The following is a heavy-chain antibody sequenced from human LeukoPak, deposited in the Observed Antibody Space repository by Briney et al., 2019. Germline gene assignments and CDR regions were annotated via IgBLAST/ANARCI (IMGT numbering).Heavy chain of an antibody. Sequence: GGSVRLSCAAYGFTFSSYEMNWVRQAPGKGLEWVSYISSSGSTIYYADSVKGRFTISRDNAKNSLYLQINSLRAEDTAVYYCAELGITMIGGVWGKGTTVTISS. CDR1: GFTFSSYE. CDR2: ISSSGSTI. D-gene: IGHD3-10*02. J-gene: IGHJ6*04. CDR3: AELGITMIGGV. V-gene: IGHV3-48*03.